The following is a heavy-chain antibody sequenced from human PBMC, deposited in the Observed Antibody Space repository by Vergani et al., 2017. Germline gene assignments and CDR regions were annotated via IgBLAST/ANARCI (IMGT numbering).Heavy chain of an antibody. CDR1: GFPFRSFG. Sequence: QVQLVESGGGVVQPGRSVRLSCAASGFPFRSFGFHWVRQAPGKGLEWMASLHYGGSHEYYTESVTGRFTISRDNAKNTLILQMNRLGAEDTAVYYCARDRCWATISCDFSEAFDYWGLGTLVSVSS. CDR3: ARDRCWATISCDFSEAFDY. D-gene: IGHD1-26*01. J-gene: IGHJ4*02. V-gene: IGHV3-33*01. CDR2: LHYGGSHE.